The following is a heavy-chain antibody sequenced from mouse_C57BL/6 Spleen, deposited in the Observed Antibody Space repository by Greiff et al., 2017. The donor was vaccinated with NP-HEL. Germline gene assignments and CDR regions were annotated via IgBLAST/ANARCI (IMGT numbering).Heavy chain of an antibody. D-gene: IGHD2-12*01. CDR3: ARVYDHGADY. J-gene: IGHJ2*01. CDR1: GYTFTSYW. CDR2: IDPSDSYT. V-gene: IGHV1-69*01. Sequence: QVQLQQPGAELVMPGASVKLSCKASGYTFTSYWMHWVKQRPGQGLEWIGEIDPSDSYTNYNQKFKGKSTLTVDKSSSTAYMQLSSLTSEDSAVYYCARVYDHGADYWGQGTTLTVSS.